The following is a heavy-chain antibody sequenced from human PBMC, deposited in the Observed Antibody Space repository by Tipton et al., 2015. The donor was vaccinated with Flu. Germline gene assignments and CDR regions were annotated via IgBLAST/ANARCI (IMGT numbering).Heavy chain of an antibody. Sequence: SLRLSCAASGFTFSSYGMHWVRQAPGKGLEWMVVIWYDGNNKNYADSVKGRFTVSRDNSKNTLYQQMNILRAEDTAVYYCARGGYSGKYYGMDVWGQGTTVTVSS. V-gene: IGHV3-33*01. CDR2: IWYDGNNK. D-gene: IGHD1-26*01. J-gene: IGHJ6*02. CDR3: ARGGYSGKYYGMDV. CDR1: GFTFSSYG.